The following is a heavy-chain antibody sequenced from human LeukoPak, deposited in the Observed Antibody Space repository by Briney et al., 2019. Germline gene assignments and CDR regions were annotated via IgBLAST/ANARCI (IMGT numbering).Heavy chain of an antibody. D-gene: IGHD3-9*01. V-gene: IGHV3-48*01. Sequence: GGSLRLSCAASGFTFSDYSMNWVRQAPGKGLEWVSYISSGSSTIYYTDSVKGRFTISRDNAKNSLFLQMNSLRAEDTAVYYCARNKPYDKWGQGTLVTVSS. CDR2: ISSGSSTI. CDR1: GFTFSDYS. CDR3: ARNKPYDK. J-gene: IGHJ4*02.